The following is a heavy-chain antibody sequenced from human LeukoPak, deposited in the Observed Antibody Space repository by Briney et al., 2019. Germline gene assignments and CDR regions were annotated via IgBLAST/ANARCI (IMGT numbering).Heavy chain of an antibody. V-gene: IGHV4-59*01. CDR2: IYYSGST. J-gene: IGHJ4*02. D-gene: IGHD3-3*01. CDR1: GSSISSYY. Sequence: SETLSLTCTVSGSSISSYYWSWIRQPPGKGLEWIGYIYYSGSTNYNPSLKSRVTISVDTSKNQFSLKLSSVTAADTAVYYCARGELRFLEWSNPPPFDYWGQGTLVTVSS. CDR3: ARGELRFLEWSNPPPFDY.